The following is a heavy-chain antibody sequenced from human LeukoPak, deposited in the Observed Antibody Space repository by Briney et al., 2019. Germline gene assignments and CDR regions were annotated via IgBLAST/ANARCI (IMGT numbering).Heavy chain of an antibody. J-gene: IGHJ5*02. CDR2: IDTSGST. Sequence: SETLSLTCTVSGGSISSGSYYWNWIRQPAGKGLEWIGCIDTSGSTNYNPSLKSRVTISVDTSKNQFSLKLSSVTAADTAVYYCAIGGRDGYNNWFDPWGQGTLVTVSS. V-gene: IGHV4-61*02. CDR3: AIGGRDGYNNWFDP. CDR1: GGSISSGSYY. D-gene: IGHD5-24*01.